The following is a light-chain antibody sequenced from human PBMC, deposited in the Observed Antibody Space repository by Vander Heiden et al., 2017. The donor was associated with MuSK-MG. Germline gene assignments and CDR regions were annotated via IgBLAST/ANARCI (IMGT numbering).Light chain of an antibody. J-gene: IGLJ3*02. V-gene: IGLV7-43*01. CDR1: TGAVTSGYY. CDR2: STS. CDR3: LLFYGGPWV. Sequence: QTVVTQEPSLTVSPGGSVALTCASSTGAVTSGYYPNWFQQKPGQAPRALIYSTSSKHSRTPSRVSGSLLGGKAALTLSGVQPEDEAEYYCLLFYGGPWVFGEGTKLTVL.